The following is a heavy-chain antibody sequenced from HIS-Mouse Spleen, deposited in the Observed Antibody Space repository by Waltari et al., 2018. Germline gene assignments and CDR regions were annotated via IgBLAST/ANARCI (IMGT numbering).Heavy chain of an antibody. D-gene: IGHD3-3*01. V-gene: IGHV4-39*07. CDR3: ARDEKSYDFWSGYYLGGANWFDP. CDR1: GGSISSSSYY. CDR2: IYYSGST. J-gene: IGHJ5*02. Sequence: QLQLQESGPGLVKPSETLSLTCTVSGGSISSSSYYWGWIRQPPGKGLEWSGSIYYSGSTYSNPSLKSRVTISVDTSKNQFSLKLSSVTAADTAVYYCARDEKSYDFWSGYYLGGANWFDPWGQGTLVTVSS.